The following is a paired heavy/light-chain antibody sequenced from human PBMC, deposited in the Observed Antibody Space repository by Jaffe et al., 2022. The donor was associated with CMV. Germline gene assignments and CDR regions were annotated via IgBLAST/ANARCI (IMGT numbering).Heavy chain of an antibody. J-gene: IGHJ3*01. Sequence: EVQLVESGGGLVQPGGSLRLSCEASGFIFSDFWMTWVRQAPGKGLEWVANINQDASEKNYVASVKGRFTISRDNVKNSHYLQMTSLGAEDTAVYFCASELTTLGAFDVWGRGTLVTVSS. CDR2: INQDASEK. D-gene: IGHD3-16*01. V-gene: IGHV3-7*01. CDR1: GFIFSDFW. CDR3: ASELTTLGAFDV.
Light chain of an antibody. CDR1: RSNIETKY. CDR3: GGWDSGLSNGV. J-gene: IGLJ1*01. CDR2: ENN. V-gene: IGLV1-51*02. Sequence: QSVLTQPPSVSAAPGQKVTISCSGGRSNIETKYVSWYQHVPGRAPKLLIYENNKRPSGVPDRFSGSKSGASATLGITGLQPGDEADYYCGGWDSGLSNGVFGSGTKVTVL.